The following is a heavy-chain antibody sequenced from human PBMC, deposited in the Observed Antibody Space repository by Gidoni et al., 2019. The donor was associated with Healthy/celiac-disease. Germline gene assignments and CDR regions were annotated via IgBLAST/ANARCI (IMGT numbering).Heavy chain of an antibody. CDR3: ARGARDTMVRGGRTRNDAFDI. J-gene: IGHJ3*02. V-gene: IGHV3-30-3*01. CDR1: GFTFSSYA. CDR2: ISDDGSNK. Sequence: QVQLVESGGGVVQPGRSLRLSCAASGFTFSSYAMHWVRQAPGKGLEWVAVISDDGSNKYYADSVKGRFTISRDNSKNTLYLQMNSLRAEDTAVYYCARGARDTMVRGGRTRNDAFDIWGQGTMVTVSS. D-gene: IGHD3-10*01.